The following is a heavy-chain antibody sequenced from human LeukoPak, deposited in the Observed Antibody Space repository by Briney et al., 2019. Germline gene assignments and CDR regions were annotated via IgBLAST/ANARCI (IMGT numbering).Heavy chain of an antibody. CDR2: IYYSGST. D-gene: IGHD6-6*01. J-gene: IGHJ4*02. CDR1: GGSISSSSYY. Sequence: SETLSLTCTVSGGSISSSSYYWGWIRQPPGKGLEWIGSIYYSGSTYYNPSLKSRVTISVDTSKNRFSLKLSSVTAADTAVYYCARDDAGYSSSSWIDWGQGTLVTVSS. CDR3: ARDDAGYSSSSWID. V-gene: IGHV4-39*07.